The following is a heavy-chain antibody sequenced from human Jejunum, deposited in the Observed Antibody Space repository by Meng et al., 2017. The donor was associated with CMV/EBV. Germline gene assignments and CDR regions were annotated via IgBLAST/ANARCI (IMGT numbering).Heavy chain of an antibody. CDR3: AKDAGTATGLSALDI. CDR1: FSVSSYA. V-gene: IGHV3-23*01. J-gene: IGHJ3*02. D-gene: IGHD6-13*01. Sequence: FSVSSYAMDWVRRAPGKGLEWVSAISTSGDSVYYADSVKGRFIVSRDNSKNTMYLQMNSPRAEDTAVYYCAKDAGTATGLSALDIWGQGAVVTVSS. CDR2: ISTSGDSV.